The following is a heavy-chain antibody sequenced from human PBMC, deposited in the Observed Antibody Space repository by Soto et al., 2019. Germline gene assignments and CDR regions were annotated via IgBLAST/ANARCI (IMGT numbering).Heavy chain of an antibody. V-gene: IGHV1-3*01. CDR2: FDVANGDI. Sequence: VSVNAACKASGYIYSVYVVHWVRQAPGQRLEWMGWFDVANGDIRYSQKFQGRVTIPTDTSASTAYMELSSLRSEDTAVYYCARDSGGMDVWGQGTTVTVSS. J-gene: IGHJ6*02. CDR1: GYIYSVYV. CDR3: ARDSGGMDV.